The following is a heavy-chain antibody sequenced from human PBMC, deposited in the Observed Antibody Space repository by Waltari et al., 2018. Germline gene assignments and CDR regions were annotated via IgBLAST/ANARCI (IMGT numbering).Heavy chain of an antibody. J-gene: IGHJ2*01. D-gene: IGHD3-10*01. Sequence: VQLLQSGPGLVKPSETLSPTCTVSDGSISIFYWTWIRQPPGKGPEWIGCISTSGGTKYNPSLQSRVSFSVDTSRNQFSLTLTSVTAADTALYYCARDTGGWYYDLWGRGSLVTVSA. V-gene: IGHV4-59*01. CDR1: DGSISIFY. CDR3: ARDTGGWYYDL. CDR2: ISTSGGT.